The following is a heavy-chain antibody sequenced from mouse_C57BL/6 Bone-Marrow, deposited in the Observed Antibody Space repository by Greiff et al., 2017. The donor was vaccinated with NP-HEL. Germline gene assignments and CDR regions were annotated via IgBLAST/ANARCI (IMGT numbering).Heavy chain of an antibody. J-gene: IGHJ3*01. Sequence: QVQLQQPGAELVKPGASVKLSCKASGYTFTSYWMHWVKQRPGQGLEWIGMIHPNSGSTNYNEKFKSKATLTVDKSSSTAYMQLSSLTSEDSAVYYCARYGDYSWFAYWGQWTLVTVSA. CDR3: ARYGDYSWFAY. D-gene: IGHD2-13*01. CDR1: GYTFTSYW. V-gene: IGHV1-64*01. CDR2: IHPNSGST.